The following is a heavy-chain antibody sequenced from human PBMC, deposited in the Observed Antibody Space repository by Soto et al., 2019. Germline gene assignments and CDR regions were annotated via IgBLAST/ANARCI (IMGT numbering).Heavy chain of an antibody. D-gene: IGHD2-21*02. J-gene: IGHJ3*02. CDR2: ISSSSSYI. CDR3: ARRLYCGGDCHRMRVFDI. V-gene: IGHV3-21*01. Sequence: GGSLRLSCAASGFTFSSYSMNWVRQAPGKGLEWVSSISSSSSYIYYADSVKGRFTISRDNAKNSLYLQMNSLRAEDTAVYYCARRLYCGGDCHRMRVFDIWGQGTMVTVSS. CDR1: GFTFSSYS.